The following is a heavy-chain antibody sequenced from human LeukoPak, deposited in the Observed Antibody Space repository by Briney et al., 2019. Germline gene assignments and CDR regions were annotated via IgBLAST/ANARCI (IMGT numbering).Heavy chain of an antibody. CDR2: IKQDGSDE. CDR3: ARHSAMLYFDY. CDR1: GFTFSSYW. J-gene: IGHJ4*02. D-gene: IGHD5-18*01. Sequence: GGSLRLSCAASGFTFSSYWMSWVRQAPGKGLEWLAVIKQDGSDEYYVDSVKGRFTISRDNAKNSLYLQMNSLRAEDTAVYYCARHSAMLYFDYWGQGTLVTVSS. V-gene: IGHV3-7*04.